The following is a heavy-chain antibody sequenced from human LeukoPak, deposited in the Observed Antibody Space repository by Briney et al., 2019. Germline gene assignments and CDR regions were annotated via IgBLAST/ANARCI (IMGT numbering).Heavy chain of an antibody. CDR3: ASWGLIFEAFDI. J-gene: IGHJ3*02. V-gene: IGHV3-74*01. Sequence: PGGSLRLSCAASGFTFSSYWMHWVRQAPGRGLVWVSRINTDGSSTSYADSVKGRFTISRDNAKNTLYLQMNSLRAEDTAVYYCASWGLIFEAFDIWGQGTMVTVSS. CDR2: INTDGSST. D-gene: IGHD3-16*01. CDR1: GFTFSSYW.